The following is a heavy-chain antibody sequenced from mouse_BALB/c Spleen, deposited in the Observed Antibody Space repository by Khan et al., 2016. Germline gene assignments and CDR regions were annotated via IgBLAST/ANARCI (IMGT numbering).Heavy chain of an antibody. CDR2: ISYSGST. D-gene: IGHD1-2*01. CDR3: ARGITTAPYAMDY. J-gene: IGHJ4*01. CDR1: GDSITSGY. Sequence: EVQLQESGPSLVKPSQTLSLTCSVTGDSITSGYWNWIRKFPGNKLEYMGYISYSGSTYYNPSLKSRLSITRDTSKNQYYLQLNSVTTEDTATYYCARGITTAPYAMDYWGQGTSVTVSS. V-gene: IGHV3-8*02.